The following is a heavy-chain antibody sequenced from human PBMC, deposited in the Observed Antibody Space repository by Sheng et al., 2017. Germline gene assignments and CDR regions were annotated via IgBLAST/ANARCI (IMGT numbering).Heavy chain of an antibody. CDR2: ISGSSGSK. D-gene: IGHD3-10*01. CDR3: AKDPLRDRFGELLFFDF. Sequence: EVPVLESGGGLIQPGGSMKISCEFSGFMFSDYAMSWVRQAPGKGLEWVSVISGSSGSKYYADSLKDRFTISRDNSKNTLFLQMRNLRVDDTAMYYCAKDPLRDRFGELLFFDFWGQG. J-gene: IGHJ4*02. CDR1: GFMFSDYA. V-gene: IGHV3-23*01.